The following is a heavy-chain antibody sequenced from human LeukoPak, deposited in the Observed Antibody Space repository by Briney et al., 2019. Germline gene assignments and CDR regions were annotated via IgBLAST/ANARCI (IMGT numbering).Heavy chain of an antibody. V-gene: IGHV3-30*04. D-gene: IGHD5-18*01. CDR1: GFTFNSYA. CDR3: ARVVDTASSRYYYGMDV. CDR2: ISYDGSNK. J-gene: IGHJ6*04. Sequence: GGSLRLSCAASGFTFNSYAMHWVRQAPGKGLEWGAVISYDGSNKYYADSVKGRFTISRDNSKNTLYLQMNSLRAEDTAVYYCARVVDTASSRYYYGMDVWGKGTTVTVSS.